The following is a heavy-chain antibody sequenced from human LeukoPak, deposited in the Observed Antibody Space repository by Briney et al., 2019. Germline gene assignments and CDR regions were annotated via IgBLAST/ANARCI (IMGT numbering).Heavy chain of an antibody. Sequence: ASVKVSCKASGYTFTGYYMHWVRQAPGQGLEWMGWINPNSGGTNYAQKFQGRVTMTRDTSISTAYMELSRLRSDDTAVYYCAVSNFDWSKDYYYYMDVWGKGTTVTVSS. CDR2: INPNSGGT. CDR1: GYTFTGYY. J-gene: IGHJ6*03. CDR3: AVSNFDWSKDYYYYMDV. V-gene: IGHV1-2*02. D-gene: IGHD3-9*01.